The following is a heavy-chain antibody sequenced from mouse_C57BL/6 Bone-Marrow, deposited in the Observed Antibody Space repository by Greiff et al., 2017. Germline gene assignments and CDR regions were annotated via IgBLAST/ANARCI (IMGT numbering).Heavy chain of an antibody. CDR2: ISSGSSTI. Sequence: EVQLVESGGGLVKPGGSLKLSCAASGFTFSDYGMHWVRQAPEKGLAWVAYISSGSSTIYYADTVKGRFTISRDNAKNTLFLQMTSLRSEDTAMYYCAGGRLGDYWGQGTTLTVSS. J-gene: IGHJ2*01. CDR1: GFTFSDYG. CDR3: AGGRLGDY. D-gene: IGHD3-3*01. V-gene: IGHV5-17*01.